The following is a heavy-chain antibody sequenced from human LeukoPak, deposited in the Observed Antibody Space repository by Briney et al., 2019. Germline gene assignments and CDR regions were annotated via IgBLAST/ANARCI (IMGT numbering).Heavy chain of an antibody. D-gene: IGHD3-10*01. V-gene: IGHV3-48*03. Sequence: GGSLRLSCAASGFTFSSYEMNWVRQAPGKGLEWVSYISSSGSTIYYADSVKGRFTISRDNAKNSLYLQMNSLRAEDTAVYYCAKDHITMVRGVVDYWGQGTLVTVSS. CDR1: GFTFSSYE. CDR3: AKDHITMVRGVVDY. J-gene: IGHJ4*02. CDR2: ISSSGSTI.